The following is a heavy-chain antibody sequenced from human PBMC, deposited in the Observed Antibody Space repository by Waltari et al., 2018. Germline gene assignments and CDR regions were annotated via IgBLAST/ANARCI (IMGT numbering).Heavy chain of an antibody. CDR2: VYDSGET. CDR3: VRFWSAFDF. Sequence: QVQLQGSGPGLLKPSETLSLTCSVPGGSMMTYKWGWVRQPLGNGPDFIGYVYDSGETNYNPSLASRVIISIDTSKKQFSLKLTSVTAADTAVYYCVRFWSAFDFWGQGIMVTVSS. D-gene: IGHD3-3*01. V-gene: IGHV4-59*01. J-gene: IGHJ4*02. CDR1: GGSMMTYK.